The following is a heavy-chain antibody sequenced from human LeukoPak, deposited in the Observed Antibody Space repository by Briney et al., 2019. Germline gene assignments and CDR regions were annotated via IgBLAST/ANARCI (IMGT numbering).Heavy chain of an antibody. Sequence: ASVEVSCTASGYTFTGYSMHWVRQAPGQGLEWLGQINPNSGGTKYAQNFQGRVTMTRDTSVSTAYMELSRLRSDDTAVYYCARMFGPDAGFDYWGQGTLVPVSS. J-gene: IGHJ4*02. CDR1: GYTFTGYS. V-gene: IGHV1-2*06. CDR2: INPNSGGT. D-gene: IGHD3-16*01. CDR3: ARMFGPDAGFDY.